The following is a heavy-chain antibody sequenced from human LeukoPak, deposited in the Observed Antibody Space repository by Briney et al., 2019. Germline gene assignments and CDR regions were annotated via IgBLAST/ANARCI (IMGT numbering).Heavy chain of an antibody. D-gene: IGHD3-22*01. J-gene: IGHJ4*02. CDR1: EYTFTGYY. CDR2: IDPNTGGS. V-gene: IGHV1-2*02. CDR3: ARDRDTYYYDSSGLGDY. Sequence: ASVKVSCKASEYTFTGYYIHWVRQAPGQGLEWMGWIDPNTGGSNYVQKFQGRVTMTRDTSISTAYMELSRLRSDDTAVYYCARDRDTYYYDSSGLGDYWGQGTLVTVSS.